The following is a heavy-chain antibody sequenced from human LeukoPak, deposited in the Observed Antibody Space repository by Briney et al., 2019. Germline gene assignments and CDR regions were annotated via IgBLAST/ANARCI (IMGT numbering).Heavy chain of an antibody. V-gene: IGHV1-8*02. CDR2: MNPNSGNT. J-gene: IGHJ5*02. CDR3: ARVWCSSTNCLNGWFDP. D-gene: IGHD2-2*01. CDR1: RYTFTTYD. Sequence: ASVKVSCKASRYTFTTYDINWVRQAAGQGLEWMGWMNPNSGNTGYAQKFQGRVTMTRNTSISTAYMELSSPRSEDTAVYYCARVWCSSTNCLNGWFDPWGQGTLVTVSS.